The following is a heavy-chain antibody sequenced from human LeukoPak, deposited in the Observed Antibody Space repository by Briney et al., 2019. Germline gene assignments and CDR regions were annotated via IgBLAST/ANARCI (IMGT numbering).Heavy chain of an antibody. D-gene: IGHD5-24*01. J-gene: IGHJ6*03. CDR1: GGTFSSYA. CDR3: ARAIPEMATKVPTGRVYYYYYMNV. Sequence: SVKVSCKASGGTFSSYAISWVRQAPGQGLEWMGGIIPIFGTANYAQKFQGRVTITADESTSTAYMELSSLRSEDTAVYYCARAIPEMATKVPTGRVYYYYYMNVWGKGTTVTVSS. V-gene: IGHV1-69*13. CDR2: IIPIFGTA.